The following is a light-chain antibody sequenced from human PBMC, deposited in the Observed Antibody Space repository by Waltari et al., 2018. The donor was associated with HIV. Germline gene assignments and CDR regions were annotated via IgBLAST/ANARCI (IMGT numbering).Light chain of an antibody. J-gene: IGKJ1*01. V-gene: IGKV3-15*01. CDR3: QQYNGWPRT. CDR2: GAS. Sequence: RVTLSCRASQNVITNLAWYQQKPGQAPSLLIYGASTRASGIPARFTGGGSGSDFTLTINSLQSEDCGLYYCQQYNGWPRTFGQGTKV. CDR1: QNVITN.